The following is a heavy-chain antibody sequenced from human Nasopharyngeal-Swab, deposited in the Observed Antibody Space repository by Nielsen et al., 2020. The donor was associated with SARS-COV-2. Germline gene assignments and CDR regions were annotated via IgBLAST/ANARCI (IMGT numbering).Heavy chain of an antibody. Sequence: GESLKISCAASGFTVSSNYMSWVRQAPGKGLEWVSVIYSCGSTYYADSVKGRFTISRDNSKNTLYLQMNSLRAEDTAVYYCAKDEIDIAAVNWFDPWGQGTLVTVSS. CDR1: GFTVSSNY. D-gene: IGHD6-13*01. CDR3: AKDEIDIAAVNWFDP. V-gene: IGHV3-53*01. J-gene: IGHJ5*02. CDR2: IYSCGST.